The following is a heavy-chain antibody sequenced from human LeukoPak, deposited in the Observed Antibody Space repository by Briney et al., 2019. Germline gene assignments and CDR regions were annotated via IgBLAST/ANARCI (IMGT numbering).Heavy chain of an antibody. D-gene: IGHD3-10*01. CDR2: IYYSGST. CDR3: ARRGGIIRGVASYYYMDV. J-gene: IGHJ6*03. V-gene: IGHV4-39*01. Sequence: PSEALSLTCTVSGGSINSSYYYWGWIRQPPGKGLEWIGSIYYSGSTYYNPSLKSRVTISADTSQNQFSLKLSSVTAADTAAYYCARRGGIIRGVASYYYMDVWGKGTTVTISS. CDR1: GGSINSSYYY.